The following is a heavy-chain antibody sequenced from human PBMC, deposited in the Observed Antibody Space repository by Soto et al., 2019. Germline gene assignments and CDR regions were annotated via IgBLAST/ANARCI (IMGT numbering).Heavy chain of an antibody. Sequence: GGSLRLSCAASGFTFSSDAMSWVRQAPGKGLEWVSGISDSGGSTYYADSVKGRFTISRDNSKNTLYLQMNSLRAEDTAVYYCAKGTYYYGSAPYYFDYWGQGTLVTVSS. CDR2: ISDSGGST. D-gene: IGHD3-10*01. V-gene: IGHV3-23*01. CDR3: AKGTYYYGSAPYYFDY. J-gene: IGHJ4*02. CDR1: GFTFSSDA.